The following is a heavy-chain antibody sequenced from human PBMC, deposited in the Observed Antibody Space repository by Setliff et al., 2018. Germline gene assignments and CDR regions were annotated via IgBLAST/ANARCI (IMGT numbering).Heavy chain of an antibody. Sequence: PGGSLRLSCAASGFTFSSYWMAWVRQAPGKGLEWVANIKEDGSAKFYVDSVMGRFTISRDNSKDSLYLQLNSLRAEDTAVYYCAKDGVGPTYTYFFDFWGQGSQVTVSS. D-gene: IGHD1-26*01. CDR1: GFTFSSYW. V-gene: IGHV3-7*03. J-gene: IGHJ4*02. CDR2: IKEDGSAK. CDR3: AKDGVGPTYTYFFDF.